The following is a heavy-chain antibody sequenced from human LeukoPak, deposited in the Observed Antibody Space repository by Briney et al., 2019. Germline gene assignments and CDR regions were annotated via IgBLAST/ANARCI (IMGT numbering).Heavy chain of an antibody. D-gene: IGHD3-22*01. CDR2: ISSSGSTI. J-gene: IGHJ4*02. CDR1: GFTFSDYY. V-gene: IGHV3-11*04. CDR3: ARDNYDSSGPYYFDY. Sequence: GGSLRLSCAASGFTFSDYYMSWIRQAPGKGLEWVSYISSSGSTIYYADSVKGRFTISRDNARNSLYLQMNSLRAEDTAVYYCARDNYDSSGPYYFDYWGQGTLVTVSS.